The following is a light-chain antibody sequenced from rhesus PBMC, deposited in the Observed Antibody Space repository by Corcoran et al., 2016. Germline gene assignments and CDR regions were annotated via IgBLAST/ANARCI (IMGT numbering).Light chain of an antibody. J-gene: IGKJ2*01. V-gene: IGKV1-25*01. CDR1: QGITND. Sequence: DIQMTQSPSSLSASVVDRVTITRRASQGITNDLAWYQQKSGETPKLLIYEASSLQSGIPSRFSGSGSGTDFTLTISSLQSEDIATYYCKHYYSTPYRFGQWTKVEIK. CDR2: EAS. CDR3: KHYYSTPYR.